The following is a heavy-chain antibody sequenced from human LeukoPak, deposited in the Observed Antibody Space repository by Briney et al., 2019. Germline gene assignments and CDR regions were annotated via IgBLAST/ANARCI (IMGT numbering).Heavy chain of an antibody. J-gene: IGHJ5*02. V-gene: IGHV3-23*01. CDR1: GFTFSSYA. CDR3: AKDFRSSSRPGNWFDP. D-gene: IGHD6-13*01. CDR2: ISGSGGST. Sequence: GGTLRLSCAVSGFTFSSYAMSWVRQAPGKGLEWVSAISGSGGSTYYADSVKGRFTISRDNSKNTLYLQMNSLRAEDTAVYYCAKDFRSSSRPGNWFDPWGQGTLVTVSS.